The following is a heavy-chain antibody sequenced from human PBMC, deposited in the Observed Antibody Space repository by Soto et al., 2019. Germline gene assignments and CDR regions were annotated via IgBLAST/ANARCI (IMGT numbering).Heavy chain of an antibody. CDR2: TYYRSKWYH. V-gene: IGHV6-1*01. Sequence: PSQTLSLTCAISGDSVSSNSAAWNWIRQSPSRGLEWLGRTYYRSKWYHDYEVSVKSRITINPDTSKNLFSLQLNSVTPEDTAVYYCARGGYHGSGNSDPYFYYGMHVWGQGTTVTVSS. CDR1: GDSVSSNSAA. CDR3: ARGGYHGSGNSDPYFYYGMHV. J-gene: IGHJ6*02. D-gene: IGHD3-10*01.